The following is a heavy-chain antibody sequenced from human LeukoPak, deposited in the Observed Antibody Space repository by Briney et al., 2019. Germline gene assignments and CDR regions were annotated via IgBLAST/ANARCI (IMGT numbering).Heavy chain of an antibody. CDR1: GYSISSSNW. J-gene: IGHJ4*02. D-gene: IGHD4-11*01. CDR2: IYYSGST. V-gene: IGHV4-28*01. Sequence: SETLSLTCAVSGYSISSSNWWGWIRQPPGKGLEWIGYIYYSGSTYYNPSLKSRVTMSVDTSKNQFSLKLSSVTAVDTAVYYCARSTLQGGLDYWGQGTLVTVSS. CDR3: ARSTLQGGLDY.